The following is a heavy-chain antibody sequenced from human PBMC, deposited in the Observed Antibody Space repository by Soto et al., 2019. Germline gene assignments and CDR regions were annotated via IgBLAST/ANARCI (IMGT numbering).Heavy chain of an antibody. J-gene: IGHJ3*02. CDR3: ARDRIRRITMIVVPPEPFDI. V-gene: IGHV1-3*01. CDR1: GYTFTSYA. CDR2: INAGNGNT. D-gene: IGHD3-22*01. Sequence: QVQLVQSGAEVKKPGASVKVSCKASGYTFTSYAMHWVRQAPGQRLEWMGWINAGNGNTKYSQKFQGRVTITGDTSAITAYRELSSLRSEDTAVYYCARDRIRRITMIVVPPEPFDIWGQGTMVTVSS.